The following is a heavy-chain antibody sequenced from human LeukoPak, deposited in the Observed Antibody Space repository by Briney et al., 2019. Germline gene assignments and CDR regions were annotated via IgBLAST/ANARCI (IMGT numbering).Heavy chain of an antibody. J-gene: IGHJ4*02. CDR1: GSTFSSYG. D-gene: IGHD6-19*01. CDR2: VSGSGYNT. V-gene: IGHV3-23*01. CDR3: AKDGAMYSSGWYEGGYFDC. Sequence: GGSLRLSCAASGSTFSSYGLSWVRQAPGKGLEWLSTVSGSGYNTYYGDSVKGRLTISRDTYKNTLYLQMNSLRAEDTAVYYCAKDGAMYSSGWYEGGYFDCWGQGTLVTVST.